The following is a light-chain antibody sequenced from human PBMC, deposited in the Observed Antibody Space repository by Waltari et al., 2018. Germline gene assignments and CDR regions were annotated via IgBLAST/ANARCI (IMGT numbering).Light chain of an antibody. Sequence: QSALTQPASVSGSPGQSITISCPGTSSDVGYYDYVPWYQQHPGKAPKPMIYDVNNRPSGVSNRFSGSKSGNTASLTISGLQAEDEADYYCISYTTSIAVLFGGGTKLTVL. CDR3: ISYTTSIAVL. J-gene: IGLJ2*01. CDR2: DVN. V-gene: IGLV2-14*03. CDR1: SSDVGYYDY.